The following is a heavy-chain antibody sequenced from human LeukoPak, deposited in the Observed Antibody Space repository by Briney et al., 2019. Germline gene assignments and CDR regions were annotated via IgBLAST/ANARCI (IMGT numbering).Heavy chain of an antibody. CDR3: ARGPPSCWKARGGWFDP. Sequence: SATLSLTCAVYGGSFSGYYCSCISQHPGKGLESIGVINHSGSTNYNPSHKSRVTISVDTYKNQCSLKLSSVTAADTAVYYCARGPPSCWKARGGWFDPWGQGTLVTVSS. D-gene: IGHD3-10*01. V-gene: IGHV4-34*01. CDR2: INHSGST. CDR1: GGSFSGYY. J-gene: IGHJ5*02.